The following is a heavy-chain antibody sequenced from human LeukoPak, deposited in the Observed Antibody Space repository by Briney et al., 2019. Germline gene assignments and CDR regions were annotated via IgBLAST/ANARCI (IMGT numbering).Heavy chain of an antibody. CDR2: ISYDGSNK. V-gene: IGHV3-30-3*01. Sequence: GGSLRLSCAASGFTFSSYAMHWVRQAPGKGLEWVAVISYDGSNKYYADSVKGRFTISRDNSKNTLYLQMNSLRAEDTAVYYCARDSRHYDSWSGENYYYYGMDVWGQGTTVTVSS. J-gene: IGHJ6*02. D-gene: IGHD3-3*01. CDR3: ARDSRHYDSWSGENYYYYGMDV. CDR1: GFTFSSYA.